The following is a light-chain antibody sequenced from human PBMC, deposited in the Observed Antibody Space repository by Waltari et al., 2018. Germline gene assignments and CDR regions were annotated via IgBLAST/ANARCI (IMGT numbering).Light chain of an antibody. J-gene: IGKJ1*01. CDR3: QQYYNTWV. CDR2: WAS. CDR1: QRVLYSSNNKNY. V-gene: IGKV4-1*01. Sequence: DIVMTQSPDSLAVYMGERATINCKSSQRVLYSSNNKNYLAWYQQKTGQPPKLLIYWASTRESGVPDRFSGSGSGTDFTLTISSLQAEDVAVYYCQQYYNTWVFGQGTKVEIK.